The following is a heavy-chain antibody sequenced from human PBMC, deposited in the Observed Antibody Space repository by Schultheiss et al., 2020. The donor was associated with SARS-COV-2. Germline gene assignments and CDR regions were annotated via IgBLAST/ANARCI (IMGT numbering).Heavy chain of an antibody. CDR2: ISYDGSNK. Sequence: GGSLRLSCSASGFTFSSYAMHWVRQAPGKGLEWVAVISYDGSNKYYADSVKGRFTVSRDNSKNTLSLQMNSLRAEDTAVYYCAKDQGNYGLSDWGQGTLVTVSS. J-gene: IGHJ4*02. CDR1: GFTFSSYA. V-gene: IGHV3-30-3*01. D-gene: IGHD3-10*01. CDR3: AKDQGNYGLSD.